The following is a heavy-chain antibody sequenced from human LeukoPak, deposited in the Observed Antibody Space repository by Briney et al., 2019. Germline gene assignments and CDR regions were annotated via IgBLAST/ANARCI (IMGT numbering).Heavy chain of an antibody. D-gene: IGHD3-3*01. V-gene: IGHV3-7*01. Sequence: GGSLRLSCAASGFTFSSYWMSWVRQAPGKGLEWVANIKQDGSEKYYVDSVKGRFTISRDNAKNSLYLQMNTLSAEDTAVYFCVTEFWYRFDYWGQGLLVTVSS. CDR3: VTEFWYRFDY. CDR2: IKQDGSEK. CDR1: GFTFSSYW. J-gene: IGHJ4*02.